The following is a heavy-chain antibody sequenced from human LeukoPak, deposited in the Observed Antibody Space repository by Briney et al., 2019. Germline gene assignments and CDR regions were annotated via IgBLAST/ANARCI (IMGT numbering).Heavy chain of an antibody. D-gene: IGHD6-13*01. Sequence: GGSLRLSCAASGFTFSSYAMSWVRQAPGKGLEWVSAISGSGGSTYYADSVKGRFTISRDNAKNSLYLQMNSLRAEDTAVYYCTTCSTTWFNYYFDYWGPGTLVTVSS. J-gene: IGHJ4*02. CDR2: ISGSGGST. CDR1: GFTFSSYA. CDR3: TTCSTTWFNYYFDY. V-gene: IGHV3-23*01.